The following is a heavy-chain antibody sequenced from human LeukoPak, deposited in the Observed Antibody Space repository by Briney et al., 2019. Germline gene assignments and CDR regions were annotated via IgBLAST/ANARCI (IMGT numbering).Heavy chain of an antibody. J-gene: IGHJ5*02. V-gene: IGHV3-74*01. CDR2: INPDGSIT. D-gene: IGHD3-10*01. Sequence: GGSLRLSCAASGFTFSSYWMHWVRQAPGRGLVWVSRINPDGSITTYADSVKGRFPLSRDNAKTTVYLQMNSLRAEDTAMYYCTRALLGDFRNPWGQGTLVTVSS. CDR3: TRALLGDFRNP. CDR1: GFTFSSYW.